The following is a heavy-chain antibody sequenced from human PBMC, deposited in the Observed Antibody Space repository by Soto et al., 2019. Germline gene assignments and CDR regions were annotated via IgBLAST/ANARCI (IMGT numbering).Heavy chain of an antibody. CDR1: GGSISSGGYY. Sequence: SETLSLTCTVSGGSISSGGYYWSWIRQHPGKGLEWIGYIYYSGSTYYNPSLKSRVTISVDTSKNQFSLKLSSVTAADTAVYYCARGPPSYSSGWYGPLYGMDVWGQGTTVTVSS. J-gene: IGHJ6*02. D-gene: IGHD6-19*01. CDR2: IYYSGST. V-gene: IGHV4-31*03. CDR3: ARGPPSYSSGWYGPLYGMDV.